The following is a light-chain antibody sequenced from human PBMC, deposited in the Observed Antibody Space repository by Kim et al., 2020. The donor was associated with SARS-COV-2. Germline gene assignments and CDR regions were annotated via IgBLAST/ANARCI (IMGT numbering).Light chain of an antibody. CDR1: SSNIGSNP. CDR2: NNN. V-gene: IGLV1-44*01. Sequence: QRVTISCSGSSSNIGSNPVNWYQQLPGTAPKLLVYNNNQRPSGVPDRFSDSKSGTSASLALSGLQSEDEADYYCAAWDDSLTGWVFGGGTQLTVL. CDR3: AAWDDSLTGWV. J-gene: IGLJ3*02.